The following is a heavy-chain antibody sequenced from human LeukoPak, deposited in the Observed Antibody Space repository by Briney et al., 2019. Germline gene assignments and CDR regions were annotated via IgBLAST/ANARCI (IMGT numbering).Heavy chain of an antibody. CDR1: GGSISSYY. CDR3: ARHDAYYYDSSGYYADRNAFDI. D-gene: IGHD3-22*01. J-gene: IGHJ3*02. Sequence: SETLSLTCTVSGGSISSYYWSWIRQPPGKGLEWIGYIYYSGSTNYNPSLKSRVTISVDTSKNQFSLKLSSVTAADTAVYYCARHDAYYYDSSGYYADRNAFDIWGQGTMVTVSS. CDR2: IYYSGST. V-gene: IGHV4-59*08.